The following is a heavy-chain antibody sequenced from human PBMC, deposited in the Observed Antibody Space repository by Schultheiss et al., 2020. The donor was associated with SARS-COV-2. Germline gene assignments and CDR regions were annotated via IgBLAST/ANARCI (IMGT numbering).Heavy chain of an antibody. CDR2: ISSSSSYI. D-gene: IGHD2-8*02. J-gene: IGHJ6*02. CDR1: GFTFDDYA. CDR3: ARVLYWRGDV. Sequence: GGSLRLSCAASGFTFDDYAMHWVRQAPGKGLEWVSSISSSSSYIYYADSVKGRFTISRDNAKNSLYLQMNSLRAEDTAVYYCARVLYWRGDVWGQGTTVTVSS. V-gene: IGHV3-21*01.